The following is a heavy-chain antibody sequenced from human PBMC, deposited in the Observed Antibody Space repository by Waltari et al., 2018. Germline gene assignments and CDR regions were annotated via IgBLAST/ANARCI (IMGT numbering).Heavy chain of an antibody. J-gene: IGHJ5*02. V-gene: IGHV3-13*01. Sequence: EVQLVEPGGDLIQPGGSLRLPCAPSGFTFSNYDMHWLRQATGKSLEWVSSIGTGGGTYYAASVKGRFTISRENDKSSVYLQMNSLGAGDTAVYFCARHQGGWDLWGQGTLVTVSS. CDR2: IGTGGGT. CDR3: ARHQGGWDL. CDR1: GFTFSNYD. D-gene: IGHD2-15*01.